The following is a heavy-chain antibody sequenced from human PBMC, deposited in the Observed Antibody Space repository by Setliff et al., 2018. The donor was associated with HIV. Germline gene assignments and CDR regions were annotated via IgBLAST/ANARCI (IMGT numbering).Heavy chain of an antibody. J-gene: IGHJ4*02. V-gene: IGHV4-39*07. CDR3: AKGRVTYDYDSSGYRGPDFDY. Sequence: SETLSLTCTVSGGSISSSSYYWGWVRQPPGKGLEWIGSMYYSGSTYYTPSLKSRITISLDTSKNQFSLRMRSVTAADTAVYYCAKGRVTYDYDSSGYRGPDFDYWGQGTLVTVSS. D-gene: IGHD3-22*01. CDR1: GGSISSSSYY. CDR2: MYYSGST.